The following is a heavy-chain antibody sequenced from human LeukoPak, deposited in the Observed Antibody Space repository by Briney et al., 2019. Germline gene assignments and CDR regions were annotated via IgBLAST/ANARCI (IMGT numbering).Heavy chain of an antibody. J-gene: IGHJ6*02. Sequence: SVKVSCKASGGTFSSYAISWVRQAPGQGLEWMGGIIPIFGTANYAQKFQGRVTITADESTSTAYMELSSLRSEDTAVYYCARDRDGSGFMDVWGQGTTVTVSS. V-gene: IGHV1-69*13. CDR1: GGTFSSYA. CDR2: IIPIFGTA. CDR3: ARDRDGSGFMDV. D-gene: IGHD3-10*01.